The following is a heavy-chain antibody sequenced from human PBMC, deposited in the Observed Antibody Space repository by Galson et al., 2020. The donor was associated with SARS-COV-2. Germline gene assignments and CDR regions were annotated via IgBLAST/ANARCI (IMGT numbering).Heavy chain of an antibody. Sequence: SQTLSLTCTVSSGSISDYYWTWIRQSPEKGLEWLGEINHRGSTNYNPSLKSRVAMSVDASKNQFSLSLSSVTAADTAVYYCARGAEERRIIVVVPYSSSSRAVWGSGTTVTVSS. CDR2: INHRGST. D-gene: IGHD2-15*01. CDR1: SGSISDYY. CDR3: ARGAEERRIIVVVPYSSSSRAV. J-gene: IGHJ6*03. V-gene: IGHV4-34*01.